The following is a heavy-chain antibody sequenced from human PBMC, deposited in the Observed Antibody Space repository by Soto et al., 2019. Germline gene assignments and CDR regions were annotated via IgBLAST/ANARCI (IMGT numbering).Heavy chain of an antibody. CDR1: GGSISSYY. V-gene: IGHV4-59*08. D-gene: IGHD3-16*01. J-gene: IGHJ6*03. CDR3: ARVYGGGITFGGVRNYYYYMDV. CDR2: IYYSGST. Sequence: SETLSLTCTVSGGSISSYYWSWIRQPPGKGLEWIGYIYYSGSTNYNPSLKSRVTISVDTSKNQFSLKLSSVTAADTAVYYCARVYGGGITFGGVRNYYYYMDVWGKGTTVTVSS.